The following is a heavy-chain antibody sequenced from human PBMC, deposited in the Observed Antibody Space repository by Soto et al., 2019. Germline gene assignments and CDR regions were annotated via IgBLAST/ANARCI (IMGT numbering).Heavy chain of an antibody. D-gene: IGHD3-10*01. J-gene: IGHJ6*02. CDR3: ARDNAGIEFKYYYYGMDV. V-gene: IGHV4-61*01. CDR1: GGSVSRGSYY. Sequence: SETLSLTCTVSGGSVSRGSYYWSWIRQPPGKGLEWIGYIYYSGSTNYNPSLKSRVTISVDTSKNQFSLKLSSVTAADTAVYYCARDNAGIEFKYYYYGMDVWGQGITVTVS. CDR2: IYYSGST.